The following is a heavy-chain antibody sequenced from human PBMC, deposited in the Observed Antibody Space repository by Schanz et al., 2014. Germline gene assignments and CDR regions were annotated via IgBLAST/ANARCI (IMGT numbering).Heavy chain of an antibody. V-gene: IGHV1-46*03. CDR2: INTSGGST. D-gene: IGHD6-13*01. J-gene: IGHJ4*02. CDR3: ARDGEAAAGCDY. CDR1: GYTFTSYY. Sequence: QVQLVQSGGEVKKPGASVKVSCKASGYTFTSYYMHWVRQAPGQGLEWMGIINTSGGSTSYAQKFQGRVTMTRDTSTSTVYMELSSLRSEDTAVYYCARDGEAAAGCDYWGQGTLVTVSS.